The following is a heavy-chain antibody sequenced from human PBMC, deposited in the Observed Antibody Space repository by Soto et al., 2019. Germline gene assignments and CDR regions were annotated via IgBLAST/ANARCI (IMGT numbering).Heavy chain of an antibody. Sequence: QVQLQQWGAGLLKPSETLSLTCDVYGGSFGGYFWSWIRQPPGQGLEWIWEINHGGINNYNPSLKSRITISVDTSKNQFSLKLSSVTAADAAVYYCARQGAVTVMFYYHGMDVWGQGTSVTVSS. CDR3: ARQGAVTVMFYYHGMDV. CDR2: INHGGIN. V-gene: IGHV4-34*02. D-gene: IGHD2-21*02. CDR1: GGSFGGYF. J-gene: IGHJ6*02.